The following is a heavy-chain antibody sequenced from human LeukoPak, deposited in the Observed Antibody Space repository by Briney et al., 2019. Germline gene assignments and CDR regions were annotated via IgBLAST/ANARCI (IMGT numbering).Heavy chain of an antibody. D-gene: IGHD3-10*01. CDR1: GGSISSSSYY. Sequence: SETLSLTCTVSGGSISSSSYYWGWIRQPPGKGLERIGSIYYSGSTYYNPSLKSRVTISVDTSKNQFSLKLSSVTAADTAVYYCARDRGYGSGPIGIRANWFDPWGQGTLVTVSS. J-gene: IGHJ5*02. CDR2: IYYSGST. V-gene: IGHV4-39*07. CDR3: ARDRGYGSGPIGIRANWFDP.